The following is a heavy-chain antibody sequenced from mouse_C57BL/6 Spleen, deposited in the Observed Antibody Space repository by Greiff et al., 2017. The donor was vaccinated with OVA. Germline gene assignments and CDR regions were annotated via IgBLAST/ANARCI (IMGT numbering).Heavy chain of an antibody. J-gene: IGHJ1*03. CDR1: GYSFADYN. CDR2: INPNYGTT. V-gene: IGHV1-39*01. Sequence: EVKLQESGPELVKPGASVKISCKASGYSFADYNMNWVKQSNGKSLEWIGVINPNYGTTSYNQKFKGKATLTVDQSSSTAYMQLNSLTSEDSAVYYCAREDDGGDWYFDVWGTGTTVTVSS. CDR3: AREDDGGDWYFDV. D-gene: IGHD2-12*01.